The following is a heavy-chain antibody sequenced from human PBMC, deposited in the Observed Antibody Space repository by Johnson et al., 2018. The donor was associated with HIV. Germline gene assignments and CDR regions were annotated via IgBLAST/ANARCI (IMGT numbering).Heavy chain of an antibody. Sequence: QVHLVESGGGVVQPGRSLRLSCAASGFSFSNYAMHWVRQAPGKGLEWVAVISYDGSNKYYADSVKGRFTISRDNSKNTLYLQMNSLRAGDSAVYYCARVGGSWMLDAFDIWGQGTVVIVSS. CDR3: ARVGGSWMLDAFDI. J-gene: IGHJ3*02. CDR1: GFSFSNYA. V-gene: IGHV3-30*04. CDR2: ISYDGSNK. D-gene: IGHD3-10*01.